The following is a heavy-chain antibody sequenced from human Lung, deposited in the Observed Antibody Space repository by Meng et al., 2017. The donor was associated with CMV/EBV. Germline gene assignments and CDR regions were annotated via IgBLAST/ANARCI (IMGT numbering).Heavy chain of an antibody. V-gene: IGHV1-18*01. CDR2: ISAYNGNT. Sequence: SVXVSXXASGHTFTSYGISWVRQAPGQGLEWMGWISAYNGNTNYAQKLQGRVTMTTDTSTSTAYMELRSLRSDDTAVYYCARDPIRVLRFLEWNYYYYGMDVWGQGXTVTVSS. CDR1: GHTFTSYG. CDR3: ARDPIRVLRFLEWNYYYYGMDV. D-gene: IGHD3-3*01. J-gene: IGHJ6*02.